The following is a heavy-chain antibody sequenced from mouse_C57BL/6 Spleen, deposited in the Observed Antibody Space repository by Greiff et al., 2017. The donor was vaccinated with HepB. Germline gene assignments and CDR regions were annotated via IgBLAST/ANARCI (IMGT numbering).Heavy chain of an antibody. J-gene: IGHJ1*03. CDR1: GFTFSSYA. CDR2: ISDGGSYT. Sequence: EVQVVESGGGLVKPGGSLKLSCAASGFTFSSYAMSWVRQTPEKRLEWVATISDGGSYTYYPDNVKGRVTLTRDKTKNNLYLQMSHLTSEDTAMYYCARTTVVAHWYFDVWGTGTTVTVSS. D-gene: IGHD1-1*01. V-gene: IGHV5-4*01. CDR3: ARTTVVAHWYFDV.